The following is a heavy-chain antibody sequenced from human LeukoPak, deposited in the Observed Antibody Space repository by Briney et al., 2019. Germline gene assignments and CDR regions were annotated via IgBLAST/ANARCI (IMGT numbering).Heavy chain of an antibody. J-gene: IGHJ6*02. V-gene: IGHV1-69*04. Sequence: SVKVSCKASGGTFSSYAISWVRQAPGQGLEWMGRIIPILGIANYAQKFQGRVTITADKSTSTAYMELSSLRSEDTAVYYCARSLGYCSGGSCYWYYYYGMDVWGQGTTVTVSS. CDR1: GGTFSSYA. CDR2: IIPILGIA. CDR3: ARSLGYCSGGSCYWYYYYGMDV. D-gene: IGHD2-15*01.